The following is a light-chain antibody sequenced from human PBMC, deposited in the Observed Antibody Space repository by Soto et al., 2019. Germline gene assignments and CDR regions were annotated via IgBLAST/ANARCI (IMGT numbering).Light chain of an antibody. Sequence: EIVMTQSPATLSVSPGERATLSCRASQSVGSNLAWYHQKPGQAPRLLMYGASTSATGVPARFSGSGSGAEFTLTISSLQSEDFAVYYCQQYNNRPPWTFGQGTKVEIE. V-gene: IGKV3-15*01. CDR1: QSVGSN. CDR2: GAS. CDR3: QQYNNRPPWT. J-gene: IGKJ1*01.